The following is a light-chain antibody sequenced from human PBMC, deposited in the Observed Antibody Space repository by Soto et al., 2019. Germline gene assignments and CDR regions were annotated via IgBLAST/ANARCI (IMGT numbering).Light chain of an antibody. CDR1: SSDVGGYNY. V-gene: IGLV2-11*01. CDR3: CSYAGSYTEV. Sequence: QSALTQPRSVSGSPGQSVTISCTGASSDVGGYNYVSWYQQHPGKAPKLMIYDVSKRPSGVPGRFSGSKSGNTASLTISGLQAEDEADYYCCSYAGSYTEVFGTGTKVTVL. J-gene: IGLJ1*01. CDR2: DVS.